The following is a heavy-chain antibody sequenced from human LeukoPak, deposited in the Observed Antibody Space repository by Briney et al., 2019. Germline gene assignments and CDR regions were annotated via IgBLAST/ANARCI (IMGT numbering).Heavy chain of an antibody. CDR2: IHSDGSST. J-gene: IGHJ4*02. CDR3: ARDIYSKSGDDY. V-gene: IGHV3-74*01. D-gene: IGHD6-13*01. CDR1: GFTFSTYW. Sequence: GGSLRLSCVASGFTFSTYWMHWVRQAPGKGPVWVARIHSDGSSTTYADSVKGRFTISRDNAKNTLYLQMNSLRAEDTAVYYCARDIYSKSGDDYWGQGTLVTVSS.